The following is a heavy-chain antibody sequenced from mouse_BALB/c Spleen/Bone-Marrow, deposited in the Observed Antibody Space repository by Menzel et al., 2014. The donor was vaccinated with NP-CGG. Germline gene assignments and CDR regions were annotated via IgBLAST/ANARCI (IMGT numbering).Heavy chain of an antibody. V-gene: IGHV1S81*02. CDR3: ARWLLQYFDA. CDR1: GYKFTSYW. CDR2: IIPRNVRT. D-gene: IGHD2-3*01. Sequence: VQLPRPEAELVWRGASVKLSCKASGYKFTSYWMHWVQQRPGQGLAWIGKIIPRNVRTNYNEKFKRKATLTVDKSSNSAYMQLSSLTSEDSAVYSCARWLLQYFDAWGAGPTVTVPS. J-gene: IGHJ1*01.